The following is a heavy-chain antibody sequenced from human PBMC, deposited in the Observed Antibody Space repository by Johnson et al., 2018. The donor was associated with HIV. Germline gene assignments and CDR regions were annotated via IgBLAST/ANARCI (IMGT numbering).Heavy chain of an antibody. D-gene: IGHD5-24*01. CDR2: IKQDGSEK. Sequence: VQPVESGGGLIQPGGSLRLSCAASGFTVSSYWMSWVRQAPGHGLEWVANIKQDGSEKYYVDSVKGRFTISRDNAKNSLYLQMHSLRAEDTAVYFCARGCRDGYTCDAFDVWGRGTRVTVSS. CDR3: ARGCRDGYTCDAFDV. J-gene: IGHJ3*01. CDR1: GFTVSSYW. V-gene: IGHV3-7*01.